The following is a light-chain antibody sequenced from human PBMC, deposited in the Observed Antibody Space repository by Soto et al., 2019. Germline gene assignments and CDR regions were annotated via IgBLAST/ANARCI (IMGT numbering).Light chain of an antibody. CDR1: QSISSW. V-gene: IGKV1-5*03. CDR2: KAS. J-gene: IGKJ1*01. Sequence: DIQMTQSPSTLSASVGDRVTITCRASQSISSWLAWYQQKPGKAPKLLIYKASSLESGVPSRFSGSVSGTEFTLTISSLQPDDFATYYCQQYNSYSRTFGQGTNVEIK. CDR3: QQYNSYSRT.